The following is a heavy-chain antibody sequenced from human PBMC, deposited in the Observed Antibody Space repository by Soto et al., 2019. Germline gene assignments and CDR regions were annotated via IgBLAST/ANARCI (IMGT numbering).Heavy chain of an antibody. CDR1: GGSVSSGSYY. J-gene: IGHJ5*02. D-gene: IGHD3-22*01. V-gene: IGHV4-61*01. CDR3: ARDRAGYYDSSGYSSWFDP. Sequence: QVQLQESGPGLVKPSETLSLTCTVSGGSVSSGSYYWRWLRQPPGKGLEWIGYIYYNGSTNYNPSLKSRVTISVDTSKNQFALKLSSVTAADTAVYYCARDRAGYYDSSGYSSWFDPWGQGTLVTVSS. CDR2: IYYNGST.